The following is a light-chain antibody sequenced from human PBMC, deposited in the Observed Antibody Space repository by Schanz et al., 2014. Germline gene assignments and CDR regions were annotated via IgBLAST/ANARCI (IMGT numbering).Light chain of an antibody. V-gene: IGKV3-20*01. CDR2: GAS. CDR1: QSVSSSY. J-gene: IGKJ1*01. CDR3: QQYDNWWT. Sequence: EIVLTQSPGTLSLSPGERATLSCRASQSVSSSYLAWYQQRPGQAPRLLIFGASSRATGIPDRFSGSGSGTDFTLTISSLQSEDFAVYYCQQYDNWWTFGPGTKVEVK.